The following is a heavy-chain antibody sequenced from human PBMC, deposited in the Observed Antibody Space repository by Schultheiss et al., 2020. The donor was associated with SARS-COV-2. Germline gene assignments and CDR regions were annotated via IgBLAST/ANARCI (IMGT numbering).Heavy chain of an antibody. V-gene: IGHV3-23*01. CDR3: ARKANYYDSSGYPLHDAFDI. Sequence: GESLKISCAASGFTFSSGGMVWVRQTPEKGLEWVSAISGSGGSTYYADSVKGRFTISRDNSKNTLYLQMNSLRAEDTAVYYCARKANYYDSSGYPLHDAFDIWGQGTMVTVSS. CDR1: GFTFSSGG. J-gene: IGHJ3*02. CDR2: ISGSGGST. D-gene: IGHD3-22*01.